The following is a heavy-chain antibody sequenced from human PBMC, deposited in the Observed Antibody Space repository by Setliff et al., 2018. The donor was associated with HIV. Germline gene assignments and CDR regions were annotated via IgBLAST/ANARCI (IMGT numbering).Heavy chain of an antibody. D-gene: IGHD1-7*01. Sequence: SERLSLTCAIYGGSFSNYYWSWIRPTPGRGLEWIAAINQNGRTNYNPPLKIRVTISVDPSKNQFSLKLSSVTATDTAMYYCEGANWNYLGYWFDPWGQGTLVTVSS. V-gene: IGHV4-34*01. J-gene: IGHJ5*02. CDR3: EGANWNYLGYWFDP. CDR1: GGSFSNYY. CDR2: INQNGRT.